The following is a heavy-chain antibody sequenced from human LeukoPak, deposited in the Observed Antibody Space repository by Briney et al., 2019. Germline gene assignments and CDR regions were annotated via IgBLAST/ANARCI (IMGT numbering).Heavy chain of an antibody. CDR1: GFNFGDYA. CDR3: TRARQWLLISYYFDY. D-gene: IGHD6-19*01. J-gene: IGHJ4*02. CDR2: TRSRAYGGAT. V-gene: IGHV3-49*04. Sequence: GGSLRPSCTASGFNFGDYAMSWVRQAPGKGLEWVGFTRSRAYGGATEYAASVKGRFTISRDDSKSIAYLQMNSLKTEDTAVYYCTRARQWLLISYYFDYWGQGTLVTVSS.